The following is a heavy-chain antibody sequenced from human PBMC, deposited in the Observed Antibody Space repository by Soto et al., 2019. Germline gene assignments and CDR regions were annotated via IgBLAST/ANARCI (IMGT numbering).Heavy chain of an antibody. Sequence: PSDTLSLTCAVEGGSFSVYYWSWIRQPPGKELEWIGEINHSGSTNYNPSLKSRVTISVDTSKNQFSLKLSSVTAADTAVYYCARALHQYFDWSRHYYGMDVWGQGTTVTVSS. CDR1: GGSFSVYY. CDR3: ARALHQYFDWSRHYYGMDV. J-gene: IGHJ6*02. V-gene: IGHV4-34*01. D-gene: IGHD3-9*01. CDR2: INHSGST.